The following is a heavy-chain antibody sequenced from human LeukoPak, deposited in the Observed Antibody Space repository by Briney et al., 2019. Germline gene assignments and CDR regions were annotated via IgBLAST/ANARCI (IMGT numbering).Heavy chain of an antibody. CDR2: ISAYNGNT. CDR3: ASTNIVVVPAAIDY. CDR1: GDTFTSYG. Sequence: ASVKVSCKASGDTFTSYGISWVRQAPGQGLEWMGWISAYNGNTNYAQKLQGRVTMTTDTSTSTAYMELRSLRSDDTAVYYCASTNIVVVPAAIDYWGQGTLVTVSS. V-gene: IGHV1-18*01. J-gene: IGHJ4*02. D-gene: IGHD2-2*01.